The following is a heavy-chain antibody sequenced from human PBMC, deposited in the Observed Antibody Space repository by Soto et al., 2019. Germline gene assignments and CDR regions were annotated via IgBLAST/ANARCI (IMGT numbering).Heavy chain of an antibody. Sequence: QVQLQQWGAGLLKPSETLSLTCAVYGGSFSGYYWSWIRQPPGKGLEWIGEINHSGSTNYNPSLKSRVTISVDTSKNQFSLKLSSVTAADTAVYYCARVGYYGSEGTTDYWGQGTLVTVSS. CDR1: GGSFSGYY. CDR2: INHSGST. V-gene: IGHV4-34*01. J-gene: IGHJ4*02. CDR3: ARVGYYGSEGTTDY. D-gene: IGHD3-10*01.